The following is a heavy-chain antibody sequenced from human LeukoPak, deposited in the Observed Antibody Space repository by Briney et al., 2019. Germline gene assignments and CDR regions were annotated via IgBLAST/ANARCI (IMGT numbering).Heavy chain of an antibody. J-gene: IGHJ5*01. CDR3: AKDVHTSGWYGWFDS. V-gene: IGHV3-23*01. CDR1: GFTFSNCA. D-gene: IGHD6-19*01. CDR2: ISGSGRNS. Sequence: GGSLRLSCAASGFTFSNCAVNWVRQAPGKGLEWVSLISGSGRNSYYADSVKGRFTISRDNSKNTMYLQMNSLRAEDTAVYYCAKDVHTSGWYGWFDSWGQGTLVTVSP.